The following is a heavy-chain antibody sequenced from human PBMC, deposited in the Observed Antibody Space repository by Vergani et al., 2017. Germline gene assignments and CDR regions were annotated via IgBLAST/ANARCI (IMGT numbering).Heavy chain of an antibody. Sequence: EVQLVESGGDLVRPGGSLRLSCAASGFTFSSHCVHWVRQPPGKGLVWVSRISGDGDMTKYSDSVQGRFTISRDNTKNTLFLQMNSLRADDTAVYYCITWTTEPYWGQGTLVTVSS. CDR3: ITWTTEPY. J-gene: IGHJ4*02. CDR1: GFTFSSHC. V-gene: IGHV3-74*03. D-gene: IGHD4-17*01. CDR2: ISGDGDMT.